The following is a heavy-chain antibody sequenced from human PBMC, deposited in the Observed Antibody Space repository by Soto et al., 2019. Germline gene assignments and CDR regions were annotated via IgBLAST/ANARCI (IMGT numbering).Heavy chain of an antibody. J-gene: IGHJ1*01. V-gene: IGHV1-3*01. D-gene: IGHD6-19*01. CDR3: ARPSGWSTHPGFQQ. CDR1: GYTFTSYA. Sequence: ASVKVSCKASGYTFTSYAMHWVRQAPGQRLEWMGWINAGNGNTKYSQKFQGRVTITRDTSASTAYMELSSLRSEDTAVYYCARPSGWSTHPGFQQWGQGTLVTVSS. CDR2: INAGNGNT.